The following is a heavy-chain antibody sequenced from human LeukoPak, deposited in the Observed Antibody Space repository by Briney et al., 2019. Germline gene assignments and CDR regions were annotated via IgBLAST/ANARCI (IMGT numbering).Heavy chain of an antibody. V-gene: IGHV3-11*04. CDR3: ARFRTAMQLWKGYYFDY. Sequence: PGGSLRLSCAASGFTFSDYYMSWIRQAPGKGLEWVSAISGSGGSTYYADSVKGRFTISRDNAKNSLYLQMNSLRAEDTAVYYCARFRTAMQLWKGYYFDYWGQGTLVTVSS. D-gene: IGHD5-18*01. CDR2: ISGSGGST. J-gene: IGHJ4*02. CDR1: GFTFSDYY.